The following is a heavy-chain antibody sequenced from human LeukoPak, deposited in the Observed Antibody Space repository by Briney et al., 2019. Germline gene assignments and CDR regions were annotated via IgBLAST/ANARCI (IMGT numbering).Heavy chain of an antibody. CDR2: ISYDGSNK. CDR3: AKDPLMITFGGPER. V-gene: IGHV3-30*18. J-gene: IGHJ4*02. D-gene: IGHD3-16*01. Sequence: GRSLRLSCAATGFTFSSYGMHWVRQAPGKVLEWVAVISYDGSNKYYADSVKGRFTISRDNSKNTLYLQMNSLRAEDTAVYYCAKDPLMITFGGPERWGQGTLVTVSS. CDR1: GFTFSSYG.